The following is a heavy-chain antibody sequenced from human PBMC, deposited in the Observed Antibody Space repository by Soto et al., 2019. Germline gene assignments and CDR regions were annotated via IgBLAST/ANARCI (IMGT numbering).Heavy chain of an antibody. D-gene: IGHD4-17*01. Sequence: QVQLQESGPGLVKPSQTLSLTRTVSGGSISSGGYYWSWIRQLPGKGLEWIGYIYYSGSTHYNPSLKSRITMSVDTSKNQFSLKLSSVTAADTAVYYCARKSTVTTCFDYWGQGTLVTVSS. CDR1: GGSISSGGYY. CDR3: ARKSTVTTCFDY. CDR2: IYYSGST. V-gene: IGHV4-31*03. J-gene: IGHJ4*02.